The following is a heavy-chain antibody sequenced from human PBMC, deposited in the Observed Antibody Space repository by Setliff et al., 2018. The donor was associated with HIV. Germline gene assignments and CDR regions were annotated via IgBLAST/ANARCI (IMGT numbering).Heavy chain of an antibody. CDR3: ARDYRGELHF. CDR1: GYIFTSYG. Sequence: ASVKVSCKASGYIFTSYGISWLRQAPGQGLERMGWISAYSGDTDYAQEVLGRITMTTYTSTKTAYMELRGLRSADTAVYFCARDYRGELHFWGQGTLVTVSS. D-gene: IGHD1-26*01. V-gene: IGHV1-18*01. J-gene: IGHJ4*02. CDR2: ISAYSGDT.